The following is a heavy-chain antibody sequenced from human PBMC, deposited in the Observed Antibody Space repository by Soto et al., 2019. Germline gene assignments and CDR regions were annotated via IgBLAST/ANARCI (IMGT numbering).Heavy chain of an antibody. CDR3: AWSATGTAPHYFDY. V-gene: IGHV5-10-1*01. Sequence: GESLKISCEGSGFSFTSSWINWVRQMPGKGLEWMGNIDPGDSYTNYSPSFEGHVTISCDKSINTAYLQWNSLKASDTAVYLCAWSATGTAPHYFDYWGQGTLVTVSS. J-gene: IGHJ4*01. CDR2: IDPGDSYT. D-gene: IGHD6-13*01. CDR1: GFSFTSSW.